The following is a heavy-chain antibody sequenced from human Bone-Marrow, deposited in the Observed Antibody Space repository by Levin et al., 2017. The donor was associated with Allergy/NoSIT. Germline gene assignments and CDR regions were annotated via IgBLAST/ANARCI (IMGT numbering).Heavy chain of an antibody. V-gene: IGHV3-9*01. D-gene: IGHD5-18*01. CDR1: GFSFDDYG. CDR2: CSVLCGFL. Sequence: SGGSLRLSCVASGFSFDDYGMHWVRQAPGKGLEWAVVCSVLCGFLLSSSSFPGRFTISRDNAKNTLYLQMNSLRPEDTAVYYCAKPLQIWTLYFAMYVWGQGTTDTFSS. J-gene: IGHJ6*02. CDR3: AKPLQIWTLYFAMYV.